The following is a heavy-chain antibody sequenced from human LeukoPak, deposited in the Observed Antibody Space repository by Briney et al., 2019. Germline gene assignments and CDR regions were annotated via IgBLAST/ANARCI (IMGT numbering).Heavy chain of an antibody. CDR3: AREVSSSSDEH. J-gene: IGHJ4*02. V-gene: IGHV4-30-2*01. D-gene: IGHD6-6*01. CDR2: IYHSGST. Sequence: SQTLSLTCTVSGGSISSGGYYWSWIRQPPGKGLEWIGYIYHSGSTYYNPSLKSRVTISVDRSKNQFSLKLSSVTAADTAVYYCAREVSSSSDEHWGQGTLVTVSS. CDR1: GGSISSGGYY.